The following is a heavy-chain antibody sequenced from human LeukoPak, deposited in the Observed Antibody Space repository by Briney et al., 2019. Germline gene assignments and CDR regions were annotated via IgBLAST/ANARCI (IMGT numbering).Heavy chain of an antibody. Sequence: RASETLSLTCAVYGGSFSDSHWSWIRQPPGKGLEWIGEINHSGSTNYSPSLKSRVSISEDTSKNQFSLKLNAVTAADTAVYYCATGGRGMPGARRFKPGNWFDPWGQGTLVTVSS. CDR3: ATGGRGMPGARRFKPGNWFDP. D-gene: IGHD3-3*01. CDR1: GGSFSDSH. V-gene: IGHV4-34*01. CDR2: INHSGST. J-gene: IGHJ5*02.